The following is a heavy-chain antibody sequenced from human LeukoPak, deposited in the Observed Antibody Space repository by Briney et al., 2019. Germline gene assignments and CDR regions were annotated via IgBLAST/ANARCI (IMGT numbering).Heavy chain of an antibody. J-gene: IGHJ4*02. CDR3: ARVAVVVTATRGPDY. Sequence: GGSLRLSCAVSGFTFSSYAMHWVRQAPGKGLEWVAVISYDGSNKYYADSVKGRFTISRDSSKNTLYLQMNSLRAEDTAVYYCARVAVVVTATRGPDYWGQGTLVTVSS. V-gene: IGHV3-30-3*01. CDR2: ISYDGSNK. CDR1: GFTFSSYA. D-gene: IGHD2-21*02.